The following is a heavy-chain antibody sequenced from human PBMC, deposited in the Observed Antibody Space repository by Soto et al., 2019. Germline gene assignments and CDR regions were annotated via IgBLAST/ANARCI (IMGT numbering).Heavy chain of an antibody. CDR2: IIPIFGTA. CDR3: ARSYGITGTTIPFDP. D-gene: IGHD1-7*01. V-gene: IGHV1-69*13. Sequence: GASVKVSCKASGGTFSSYAISWVRQAPGQGLEWMGGIIPIFGTANYAQKFQGRVTITADESTSTAYMELSSLRSEDTAVYYCARSYGITGTTIPFDPWGQGTLVTVSS. J-gene: IGHJ5*02. CDR1: GGTFSSYA.